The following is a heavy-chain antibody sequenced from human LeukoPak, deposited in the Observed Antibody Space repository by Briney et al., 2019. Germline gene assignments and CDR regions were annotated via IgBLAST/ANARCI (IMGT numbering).Heavy chain of an antibody. CDR2: INPNSGAT. Sequence: ASVKVSCKASGNTFTGYYMHWVRQAPGQGLEWMGWINPNSGATNFAQKFQGRVTMTGDTSISTAYMELSRLRSDDTAVYYCARGPGGGYDWLGYWGQGTLVTVSS. CDR1: GNTFTGYY. D-gene: IGHD5-12*01. V-gene: IGHV1-2*02. J-gene: IGHJ4*02. CDR3: ARGPGGGYDWLGY.